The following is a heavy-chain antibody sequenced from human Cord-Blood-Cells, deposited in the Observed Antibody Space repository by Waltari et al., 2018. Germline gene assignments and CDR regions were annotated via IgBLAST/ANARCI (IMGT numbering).Heavy chain of an antibody. J-gene: IGHJ4*02. CDR3: ARTVVTSDMYYFDY. Sequence: QVQLVQSGAEVKKPGASVKVSCKASGYTCTSYDINWVRQATGQGLEWMGWMNPNSGNTGYAQKFQGRVTMTRNTSISTAYMELSSLRSEDTAVYYCARTVVTSDMYYFDYWGQGTLVTVSS. CDR1: GYTCTSYD. D-gene: IGHD2-2*01. V-gene: IGHV1-8*01. CDR2: MNPNSGNT.